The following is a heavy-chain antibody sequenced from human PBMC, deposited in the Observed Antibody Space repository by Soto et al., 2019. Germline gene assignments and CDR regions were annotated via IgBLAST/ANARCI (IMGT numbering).Heavy chain of an antibody. CDR1: GFTFGDYA. CDR2: IRSKAYGGTT. V-gene: IGHV3-49*04. J-gene: IGHJ6*02. Sequence: LRLSCTASGFTFGDYAMSWVRQAPGKGLEWVGFIRSKAYGGTTEYAASVKGRFTISRDDSKSIAYLQMNSLKTEDTAVYYCTRAVEAGYYYYGMDVWGQGTTVTVSS. CDR3: TRAVEAGYYYYGMDV. D-gene: IGHD2-21*01.